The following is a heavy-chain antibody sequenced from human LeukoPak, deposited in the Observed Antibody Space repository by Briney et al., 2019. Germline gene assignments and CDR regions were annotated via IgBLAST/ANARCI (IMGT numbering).Heavy chain of an antibody. J-gene: IGHJ2*01. V-gene: IGHV4-34*01. Sequence: SETLSLTCAVYGGSFSGYYWSWIRQPPGKGLEWIGEINHSGSTNYNPSLKSRVTISVDTSKNQFSLKLSSVTAADTAVYYCARFGDYGDYIGWYFDLWGRGTLVTVSS. CDR1: GGSFSGYY. CDR3: ARFGDYGDYIGWYFDL. CDR2: INHSGST. D-gene: IGHD4-17*01.